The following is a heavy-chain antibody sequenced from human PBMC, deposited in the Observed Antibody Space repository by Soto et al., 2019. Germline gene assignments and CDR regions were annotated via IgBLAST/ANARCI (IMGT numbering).Heavy chain of an antibody. J-gene: IGHJ5*02. CDR1: GFTFYTYW. CDR2: IKSDGSEK. D-gene: IGHD3-22*01. CDR3: ARDNPLNYYYDSSGYQAP. V-gene: IGHV3-7*01. Sequence: GGSLRLSCGASGFTFYTYWMNWVRQAPGMGLEWVANIKSDGSEKYYADSVKGRFTISRDNSKNTLYLQMNSLRAEDTAVYYCARDNPLNYYYDSSGYQAPWGQGTLVTVSS.